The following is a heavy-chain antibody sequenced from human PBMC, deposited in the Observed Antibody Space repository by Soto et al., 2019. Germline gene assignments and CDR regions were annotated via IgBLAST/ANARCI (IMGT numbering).Heavy chain of an antibody. CDR1: GYTFTIYG. Sequence: QVQLVQSGAEVKKPGASVKVSCKASGYTFTIYGISWVRQAPGQGLEWMGWISAYNGNTNYAQKLQGRVTMTTDTSTRTAYMELRSRRSDDAAVYYGARYEDYYGSGSGIDYWGQGTLVPVSS. CDR2: ISAYNGNT. V-gene: IGHV1-18*01. CDR3: ARYEDYYGSGSGIDY. J-gene: IGHJ4*02. D-gene: IGHD3-10*01.